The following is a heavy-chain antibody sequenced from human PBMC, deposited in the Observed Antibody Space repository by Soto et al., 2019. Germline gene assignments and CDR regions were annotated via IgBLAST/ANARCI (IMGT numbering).Heavy chain of an antibody. J-gene: IGHJ3*02. V-gene: IGHV4-59*01. CDR1: GGSIRSDY. CDR3: ARDAYSFNTGTKLGAYDI. D-gene: IGHD5-12*01. Sequence: QVQLQESGPGLVKPSETLSLVCSVSGGSIRSDYWGWIRQPPGKGLEWIGYIAYNGVTSYNPSLSSRLTISPDKSRNHFSLNLTSVTAADTAVYYCARDAYSFNTGTKLGAYDIWGQGTRVTVSS. CDR2: IAYNGVT.